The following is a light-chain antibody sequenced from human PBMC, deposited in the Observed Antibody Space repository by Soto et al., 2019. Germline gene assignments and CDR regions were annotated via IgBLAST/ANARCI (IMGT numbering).Light chain of an antibody. Sequence: TVMTQSPATLSASPGERATLSCRASQTIGSNLAWFQQKPGQAPRLLIYGASTRATGIPARFSGSGSGTDFTLTISRLEPEDFAVYYCQHYVSPPITFGQGTRLEMK. V-gene: IGKV3-15*01. CDR2: GAS. CDR1: QTIGSN. CDR3: QHYVSPPIT. J-gene: IGKJ5*01.